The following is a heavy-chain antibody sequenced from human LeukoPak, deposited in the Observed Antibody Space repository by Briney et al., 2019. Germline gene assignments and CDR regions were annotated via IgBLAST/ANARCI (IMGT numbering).Heavy chain of an antibody. D-gene: IGHD3-10*01. V-gene: IGHV3-23*01. CDR1: GFTFSSYA. J-gene: IGHJ3*02. Sequence: GGSLRLSCTASGFTFSSYAMSWVRQAPGKGLEWVSALSHSAYTTYYADSVKGRFTISRDNSKNTLYLQMNSLRAEDTAVYYCARECMVRDDAFDIWGQGTMVTVSS. CDR2: LSHSAYTT. CDR3: ARECMVRDDAFDI.